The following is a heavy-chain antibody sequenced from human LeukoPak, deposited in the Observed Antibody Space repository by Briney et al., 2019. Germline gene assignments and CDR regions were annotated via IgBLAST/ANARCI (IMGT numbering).Heavy chain of an antibody. V-gene: IGHV1-24*01. CDR2: FDPEDGET. D-gene: IGHD6-13*01. Sequence: GASVKVSCKVSGYTLTELSMHWVRQAPGKGLEWMGGFDPEDGETTYAQKFQGRVTMTEDTSTDTAYMELSSLRSEDTAVYYCASYSSSWYYFDYWGQGTLVTVSS. CDR1: GYTLTELS. CDR3: ASYSSSWYYFDY. J-gene: IGHJ4*02.